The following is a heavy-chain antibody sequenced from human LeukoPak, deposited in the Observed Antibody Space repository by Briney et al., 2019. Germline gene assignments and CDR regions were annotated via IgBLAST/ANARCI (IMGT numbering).Heavy chain of an antibody. CDR2: IYYSGST. J-gene: IGHJ4*02. CDR1: GGSISSYY. D-gene: IGHD3-10*01. Sequence: PSQTLSLTCTVSGGSISSYYWSWIRQPPGKGLEWIGYIYYSGSTNYNPSLKSRVTISVDTSKNQFSLKLSSVTAADTAVYYCARDNPLYSSGSHYFDYWGQGTLVTVSS. V-gene: IGHV4-59*01. CDR3: ARDNPLYSSGSHYFDY.